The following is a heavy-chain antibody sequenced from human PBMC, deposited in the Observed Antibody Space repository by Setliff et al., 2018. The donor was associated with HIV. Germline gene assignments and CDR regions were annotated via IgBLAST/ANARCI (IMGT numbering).Heavy chain of an antibody. V-gene: IGHV4-39*01. CDR2: IYHRGST. J-gene: IGHJ6*03. Sequence: SETLSLTCTVSGGSINSTSYYWGWIRRPPGNGLEWIGSIYHRGSTYYNPSLKSRVTISVETSKNQFSLKLRSVTAADTALYYCARGRYRSRWYASDHYYIDVWGKGTTVTVSS. CDR1: GGSINSTSYY. D-gene: IGHD6-13*01. CDR3: ARGRYRSRWYASDHYYIDV.